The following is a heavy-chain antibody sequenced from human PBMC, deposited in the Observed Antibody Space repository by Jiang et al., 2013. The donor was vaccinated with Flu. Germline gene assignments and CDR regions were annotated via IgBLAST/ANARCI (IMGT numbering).Heavy chain of an antibody. D-gene: IGHD3-3*01. V-gene: IGHV4-31*02. CDR2: IYYSGST. J-gene: IGHJ4*02. CDR3: ARGRLGFLEWFPPIH. Sequence: GLEWIGYIYYSGSTYYNPSLKSRVTISVDTSKNQFSLKLSSVTAADTAVYYCARGRLGFLEWFPPIHWGQGTLVTVSS.